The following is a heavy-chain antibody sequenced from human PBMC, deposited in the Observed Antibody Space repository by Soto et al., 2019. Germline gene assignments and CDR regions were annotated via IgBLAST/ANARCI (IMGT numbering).Heavy chain of an antibody. CDR2: IYSGGST. CDR3: ARCSSWTPEGALDY. CDR1: GFTVSSNY. V-gene: IGHV3-66*01. J-gene: IGHJ4*02. D-gene: IGHD6-13*01. Sequence: HPGGPLRLSCAASGFTVSSNYMSWVRQAPGKGLEWVSVIYSGGSTYYADSVKGRFTISRDNSKNTLYLQMNSLRAEDTAVYYCARCSSWTPEGALDYWGQGTLVTVSS.